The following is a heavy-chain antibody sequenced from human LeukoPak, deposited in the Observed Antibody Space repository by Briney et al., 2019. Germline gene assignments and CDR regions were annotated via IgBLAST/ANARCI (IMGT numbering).Heavy chain of an antibody. D-gene: IGHD2-15*01. CDR1: GYTLTELS. CDR3: ATAFQVAATYDY. J-gene: IGHJ4*02. CDR2: FDPEDGET. Sequence: ASVKVSCKVSGYTLTELSMHWVRQAPGKGLEWMGGFDPEDGETIYAQKFQGRVTMTEDTSTDTAYMELSSLRSEDTAAYYCATAFQVAATYDYWGQGTLVTVSS. V-gene: IGHV1-24*01.